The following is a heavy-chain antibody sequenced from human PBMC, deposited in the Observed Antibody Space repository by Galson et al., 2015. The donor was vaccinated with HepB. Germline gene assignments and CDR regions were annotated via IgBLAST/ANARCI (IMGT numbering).Heavy chain of an antibody. CDR1: RYTFTSYY. Sequence: SVKVSCKASRYTFTSYYMHWVRQTPGQGLEWMGIINPSGGSTSYAQKLQGRVTMTRDTSTSTVYMELSSLRSEDTAVYYCARGTLAVAEDYWGQGTLVTVSS. J-gene: IGHJ4*02. V-gene: IGHV1-46*04. CDR3: ARGTLAVAEDY. CDR2: INPSGGST. D-gene: IGHD6-19*01.